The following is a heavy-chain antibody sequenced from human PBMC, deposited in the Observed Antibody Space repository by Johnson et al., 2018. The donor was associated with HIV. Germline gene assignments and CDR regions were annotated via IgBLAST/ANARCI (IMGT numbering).Heavy chain of an antibody. CDR1: GFTFSSYG. J-gene: IGHJ3*02. CDR3: ARDSDSLYAFDI. Sequence: QVQLVESGGGVVQPGRSLRLSCAASGFTFSSYGMHWVRQAPGEGLEWVAVISYDGSNKYYADSVKGRFTISRDNSKNTLYLQMNSLRAEDTAVYYCARDSDSLYAFDIWGQGTMVTVSS. CDR2: ISYDGSNK. V-gene: IGHV3-30*03. D-gene: IGHD3-22*01.